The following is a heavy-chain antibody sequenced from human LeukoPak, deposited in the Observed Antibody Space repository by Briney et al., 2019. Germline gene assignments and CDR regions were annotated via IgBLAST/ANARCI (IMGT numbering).Heavy chain of an antibody. CDR3: AKDLFGGDYGSLFDY. D-gene: IGHD4-17*01. CDR2: IYPGGSI. Sequence: GGSLRLSCAASGFTFSNSYMSWVRQAPGKGLEWVSVIYPGGSIYYADSVKGRFTISRDNSKNTLYLQMNSLRVDDTAVYYCAKDLFGGDYGSLFDYWGQGTLVTVSS. V-gene: IGHV3-53*05. CDR1: GFTFSNSY. J-gene: IGHJ4*02.